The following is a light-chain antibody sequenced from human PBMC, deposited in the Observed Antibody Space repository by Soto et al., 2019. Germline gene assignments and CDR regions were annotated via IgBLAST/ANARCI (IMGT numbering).Light chain of an antibody. CDR1: SSDISIYNY. CDR2: EVS. J-gene: IGLJ1*01. Sequence: QSVLTQPASVSGSPGQSITISCTGTSSDISIYNYVSWYQQHPGKAPKLIIYEVSNRPSGISNRFSGAKPGNTASLTISGLQVEDEADYYCCSYTSSTNYVFGAGTKVTVL. CDR3: CSYTSSTNYV. V-gene: IGLV2-14*01.